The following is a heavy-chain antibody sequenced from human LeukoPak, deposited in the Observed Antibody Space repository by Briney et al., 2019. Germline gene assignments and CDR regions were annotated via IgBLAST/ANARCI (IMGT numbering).Heavy chain of an antibody. Sequence: ASVKVSCKASGYTFTSYYMHWVRQAPGQGLEWMGIINPSGGSTSYAQKFQGRVTMTRDTSTSTVYMELSRLRSDDTAVYYCARWSYYYYMDVWGKGTTVTVSS. CDR2: INPSGGST. V-gene: IGHV1-46*01. D-gene: IGHD2-15*01. CDR3: ARWSYYYYMDV. J-gene: IGHJ6*03. CDR1: GYTFTSYY.